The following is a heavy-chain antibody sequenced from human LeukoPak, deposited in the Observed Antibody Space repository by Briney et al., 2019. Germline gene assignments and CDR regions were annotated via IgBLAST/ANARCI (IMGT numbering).Heavy chain of an antibody. CDR3: ARAGPDFWSGHNWFDP. CDR1: GGTFSSYA. CDR2: ISAYNGNT. V-gene: IGHV1-18*01. D-gene: IGHD3-3*01. Sequence: ASVKVSCKASGGTFSSYAISWVRQAPGQGLEWMGWISAYNGNTNYAQKLQGRVTMTTDTSTSTAYMELRSLRSDDTAVYYCARAGPDFWSGHNWFDPWGQGTLVTVSS. J-gene: IGHJ5*02.